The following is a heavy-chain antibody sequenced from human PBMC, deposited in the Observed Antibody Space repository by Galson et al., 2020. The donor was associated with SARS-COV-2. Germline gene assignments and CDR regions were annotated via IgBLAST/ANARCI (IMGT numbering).Heavy chain of an antibody. CDR3: AGAVATTPNPHCYYYGMDV. J-gene: IGHJ6*02. V-gene: IGHV1-8*01. CDR2: MNPNSGKT. CDR1: GYTFTSYD. Sequence: ASVKVSCKASGYTFTSYDINWVRQATAQGLEWMGWMNPNSGKTRYAQKFQGRVTMTRNPSISTAYKELSSLRSEDTAVYYCAGAVATTPNPHCYYYGMDVWGQGTTVTVSS. D-gene: IGHD5-12*01.